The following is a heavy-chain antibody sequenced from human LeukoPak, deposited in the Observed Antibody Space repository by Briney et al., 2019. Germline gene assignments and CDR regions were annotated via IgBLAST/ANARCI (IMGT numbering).Heavy chain of an antibody. CDR3: ARLQGSSWSINWFDP. V-gene: IGHV3-7*01. Sequence: GGSLRLSCAASGFTFSSYWMSWVRQAPGKGLEWVANIKQDGSEKYYVDSVKGRFTISRDNAKNSLCLQMNSLRAEDTAVYYCARLQGSSWSINWFDPWGQGTLVTVSS. J-gene: IGHJ5*02. CDR2: IKQDGSEK. CDR1: GFTFSSYW. D-gene: IGHD6-13*01.